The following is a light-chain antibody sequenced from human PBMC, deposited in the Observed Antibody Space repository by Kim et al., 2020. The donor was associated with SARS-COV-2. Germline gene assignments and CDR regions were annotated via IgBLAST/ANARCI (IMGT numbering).Light chain of an antibody. CDR2: AAS. CDR3: QQRRDWPNT. CDR1: QSVGNY. Sequence: SLSQGDRANLSCKTSQSVGNYLAWYQQKPGQAPRLLIYAASNRATDIPARFSGSGSGTDFTLTISSLEPEDFALYFCQQRRDWPNTFGQGTKLEIK. V-gene: IGKV3-11*01. J-gene: IGKJ2*01.